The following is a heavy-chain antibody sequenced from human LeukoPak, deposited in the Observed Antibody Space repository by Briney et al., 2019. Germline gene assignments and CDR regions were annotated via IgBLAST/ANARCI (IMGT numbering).Heavy chain of an antibody. CDR2: IYYSGST. Sequence: SETLSLTCAVYGGSFSGYYWSWIRQPPGKGLEWIGYIYYSGSTNYNPSLKSRVTISVDTSKNQFSLKLSSVTAADTAVYYCARLRFLNYYYYGMDVWGQGTTVTVSS. V-gene: IGHV4-59*08. CDR1: GGSFSGYY. J-gene: IGHJ6*02. D-gene: IGHD3-3*01. CDR3: ARLRFLNYYYYGMDV.